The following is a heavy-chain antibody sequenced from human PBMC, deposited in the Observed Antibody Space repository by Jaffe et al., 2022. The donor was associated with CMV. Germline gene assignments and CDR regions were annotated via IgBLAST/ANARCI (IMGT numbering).Heavy chain of an antibody. CDR1: GYTFTSYY. J-gene: IGHJ6*03. D-gene: IGHD4-17*01. CDR3: ARDFSPTVTTIPTSYYYYYMDV. CDR2: INPSGGST. V-gene: IGHV1-46*01. Sequence: QVQLVQSGAEVKKPGASVKVSCKASGYTFTSYYMHWVRQAPGQGLEWMGIINPSGGSTSYAQKFQGRVTMTRDTSTSTVYMELSSLRSEDTAVYYCARDFSPTVTTIPTSYYYYYMDVWGKGTTVTVSS.